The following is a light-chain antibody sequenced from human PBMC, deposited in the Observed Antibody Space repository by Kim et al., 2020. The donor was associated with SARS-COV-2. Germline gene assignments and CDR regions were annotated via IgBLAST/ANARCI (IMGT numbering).Light chain of an antibody. Sequence: QSVLTQPPSVSGAPGQRVTITCTGNSSNIGAGFDVHWYQQLPKTTPKLLIYGDTNRPSGVPDRFSGSKSGTSASLAITGVQAGDEADYFCQSYDRSLSGVIFGGGTQLTVL. CDR1: SSNIGAGFD. V-gene: IGLV1-40*01. J-gene: IGLJ2*01. CDR3: QSYDRSLSGVI. CDR2: GDT.